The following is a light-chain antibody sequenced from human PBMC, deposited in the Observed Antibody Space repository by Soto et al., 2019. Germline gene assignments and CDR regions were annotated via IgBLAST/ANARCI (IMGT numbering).Light chain of an antibody. CDR2: DVA. CDR1: SSDVGGSNF. J-gene: IGLJ1*01. CDR3: VAYTSSTTYV. Sequence: QSVLTQPASVSDSPGQSITISCTGTSSDVGGSNFGSWYQQHPGKPPKLIIYDVANRPSGVSNCFSGSKSGSTASLIISRLQTEDEADYYCVAYTSSTTYVFGTGTKFTVL. V-gene: IGLV2-14*03.